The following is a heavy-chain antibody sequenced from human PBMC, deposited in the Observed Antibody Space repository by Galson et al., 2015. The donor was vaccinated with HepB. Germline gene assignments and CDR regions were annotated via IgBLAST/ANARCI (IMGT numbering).Heavy chain of an antibody. CDR2: ISAYNGNT. CDR1: GYTFTSYG. CDR3: ARDKIPAIAAGLGLWYYYGMDV. Sequence: SVKVSCKASGYTFTSYGISWVRQAPGQGLEWMGWISAYNGNTNYAQKLQGRVTMTTDTSTSTAYMELRSLRSDDTAVYYCARDKIPAIAAGLGLWYYYGMDVWGEGTTVTVSS. V-gene: IGHV1-18*04. D-gene: IGHD6-13*01. J-gene: IGHJ6*04.